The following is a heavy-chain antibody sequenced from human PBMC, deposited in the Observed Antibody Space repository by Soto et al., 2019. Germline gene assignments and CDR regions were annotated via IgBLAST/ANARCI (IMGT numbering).Heavy chain of an antibody. J-gene: IGHJ6*02. Sequence: RGESLKISCKGSGYSFTSYWISWVRQMPGKGLEWMGRIDPSDSYTNYSPSFQGHVTISADKSISTAYLQWSSLKASDTAMYYCARHQVSSEDIVVVVAANYYYYYGMDVWGQGTTVTVSS. CDR3: ARHQVSSEDIVVVVAANYYYYYGMDV. CDR2: IDPSDSYT. CDR1: GYSFTSYW. V-gene: IGHV5-10-1*01. D-gene: IGHD2-15*01.